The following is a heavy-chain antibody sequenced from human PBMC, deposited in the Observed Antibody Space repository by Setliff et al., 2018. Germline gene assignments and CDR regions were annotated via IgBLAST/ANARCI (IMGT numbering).Heavy chain of an antibody. CDR3: ARVGYNSFFDY. D-gene: IGHD5-12*01. CDR2: IYPGDSDT. Sequence: GESLKISCKGSGYSFTTYWIGWVRQMPGKGLEWMGIIYPGDSDTRYSPSFRGQVTISVDKSISTAYLQWRSLKASDIAMYYCARVGYNSFFDYWGQGTLVTVSS. J-gene: IGHJ4*02. CDR1: GYSFTTYW. V-gene: IGHV5-51*01.